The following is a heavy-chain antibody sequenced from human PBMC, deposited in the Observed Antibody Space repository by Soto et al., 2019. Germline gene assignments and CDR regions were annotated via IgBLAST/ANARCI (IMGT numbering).Heavy chain of an antibody. Sequence: GGSLRLSCAASGFTFSNAWMNWVRQAPGKGLKWVGRIKSKTDGGTTDYAAPVKGRSTISRDESKNTLYLQMNSLKTEDTAVYYCTTDFIVPAASRYYGMDVWGQGTTVTVSS. CDR3: TTDFIVPAASRYYGMDV. D-gene: IGHD2-2*01. CDR1: GFTFSNAW. J-gene: IGHJ6*02. V-gene: IGHV3-15*07. CDR2: IKSKTDGGTT.